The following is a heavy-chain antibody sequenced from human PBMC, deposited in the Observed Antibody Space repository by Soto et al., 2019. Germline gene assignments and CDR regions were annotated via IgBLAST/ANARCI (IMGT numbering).Heavy chain of an antibody. CDR1: GFTFDDYG. V-gene: IGHV3-20*04. CDR2: INWNGGSM. Sequence: GGSLRHSCAASGFTFDDYGMNWVRQTPGKGLEWVSGINWNGGSMGYADSVKGRFTISRDNAKNSLYLQMNSLRAEDAALYYCARDSSLDYWGQGTLVTVSS. CDR3: ARDSSLDY. J-gene: IGHJ4*02.